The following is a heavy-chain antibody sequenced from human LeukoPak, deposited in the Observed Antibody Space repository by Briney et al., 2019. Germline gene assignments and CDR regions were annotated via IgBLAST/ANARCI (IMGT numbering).Heavy chain of an antibody. Sequence: GGSLRLSCAASGFTFSRYGIHWVRQAPGKGLEGVSSISTSSIYMYYAESVKGRFTISRDNAKNSLYLQMNSLRAEDTAVYYCARDPYSGSYGNYYYYYMDVWGKGTTVTISS. CDR2: ISTSSIYM. CDR1: GFTFSRYG. D-gene: IGHD1-26*01. J-gene: IGHJ6*03. CDR3: ARDPYSGSYGNYYYYYMDV. V-gene: IGHV3-21*01.